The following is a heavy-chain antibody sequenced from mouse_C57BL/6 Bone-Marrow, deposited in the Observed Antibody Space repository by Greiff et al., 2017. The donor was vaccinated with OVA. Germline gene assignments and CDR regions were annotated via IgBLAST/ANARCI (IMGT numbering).Heavy chain of an antibody. CDR1: GYTFTSYW. V-gene: IGHV1-5*01. CDR2: IYPGNSDT. Sequence: EVMLVESGTVLARPGASVKMSCKTSGYTFTSYWMHWVKQRPGQGLEWIGAIYPGNSDTSYNQKFKGKAKLTAVTSASTAYMELSSLTNEDSAVYYCTKTDDGYYWDPSYFDYWGQGTTLTVSS. D-gene: IGHD2-3*01. CDR3: TKTDDGYYWDPSYFDY. J-gene: IGHJ2*01.